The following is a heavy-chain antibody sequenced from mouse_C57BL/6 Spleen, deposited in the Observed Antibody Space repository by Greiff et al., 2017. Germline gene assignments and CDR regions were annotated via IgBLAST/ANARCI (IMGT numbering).Heavy chain of an antibody. V-gene: IGHV1-15*01. D-gene: IGHD2-1*01. CDR1: GYTFTDYE. J-gene: IGHJ3*01. CDR2: IDPETGGT. Sequence: VQLQQSGAELVRPGASVTLSCKASGYTFTDYEMHWVKQTPVHGLEWIGAIDPETGGTAYNQKFKGKAILTADKSSSTAYMELRSLTSEDSAVYYCTRGDYGNYVGFAYWGQGTLVTVSA. CDR3: TRGDYGNYVGFAY.